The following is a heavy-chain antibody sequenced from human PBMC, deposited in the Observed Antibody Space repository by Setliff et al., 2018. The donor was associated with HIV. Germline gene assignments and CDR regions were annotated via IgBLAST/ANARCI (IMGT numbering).Heavy chain of an antibody. CDR1: GDSISSYY. CDR2: IYTSGIT. V-gene: IGHV4-4*08. D-gene: IGHD3-10*01. CDR3: ARDRRGYYYGSGSCYMDV. J-gene: IGHJ6*03. Sequence: SETLSLTCTVPGDSISSYYWSWIRQPPGKGLEWIGYIYTSGITDYNPSLKSRVTISGDTSKNQFSLKLSSVTAADTAVYYCARDRRGYYYGSGSCYMDVWGTGTTVTVS.